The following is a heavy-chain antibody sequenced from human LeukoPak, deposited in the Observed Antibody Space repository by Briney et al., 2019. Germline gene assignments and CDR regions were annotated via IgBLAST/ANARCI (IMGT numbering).Heavy chain of an antibody. J-gene: IGHJ5*02. CDR2: IIPIFGTA. V-gene: IGHV1-69*05. CDR1: GGTFSSYA. CDR3: ASFCSSTSCYPNWFDP. D-gene: IGHD2-2*01. Sequence: SVKVSCKASGGTFSSYAISLVRQAPGQGLEWMGGIIPIFGTANYAQKFQGRVTITTDESTSTAYMELSSLRSEDTAVYYCASFCSSTSCYPNWFDPWGQGTLVTVSS.